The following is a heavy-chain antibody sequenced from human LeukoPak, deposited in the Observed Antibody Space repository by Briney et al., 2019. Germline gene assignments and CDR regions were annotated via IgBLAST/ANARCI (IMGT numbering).Heavy chain of an antibody. V-gene: IGHV4-39*07. CDR2: IYYSGST. J-gene: IGHJ4*02. D-gene: IGHD1-1*01. Sequence: PSETLSLTCTVSGGCISSTNYYWGWIRQPPGRGLEWIGSIYYSGSTYYNPSLKSRLTISLDTSKNQFSLRLGSVTAADTAFYYCARRYNWNDRWDWGQGTLVTVSP. CDR3: ARRYNWNDRWD. CDR1: GGCISSTNYY.